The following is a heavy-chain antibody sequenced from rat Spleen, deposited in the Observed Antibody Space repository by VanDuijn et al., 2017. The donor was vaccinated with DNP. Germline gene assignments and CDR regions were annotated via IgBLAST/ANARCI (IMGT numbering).Heavy chain of an antibody. CDR2: ISTGGGNT. Sequence: EVQLVESGGGLVQPGRSMKLSCAASGFTFSHYYMAWVRQAPTKGLEWVASISTGGGNTYYRDSVKGRFTISRDNAKSTLYLQMESLRSEDTATEYCAKDIGDYGYNPFDYWGQGVLVTVSS. CDR3: AKDIGDYGYNPFDY. D-gene: IGHD1-6*01. J-gene: IGHJ2*01. V-gene: IGHV5-25*01. CDR1: GFTFSHYY.